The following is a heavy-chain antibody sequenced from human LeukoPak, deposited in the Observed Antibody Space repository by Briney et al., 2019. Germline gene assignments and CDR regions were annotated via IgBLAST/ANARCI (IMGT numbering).Heavy chain of an antibody. V-gene: IGHV1-2*02. CDR2: INPNSGGT. CDR3: ARLACTNGVCYGPYYYYMDV. D-gene: IGHD2-8*01. J-gene: IGHJ6*03. CDR1: GYTFTGYY. Sequence: GASVKVSCKASGYTFTGYYMHWVRQAPGQGLEWMGWINPNSGGTNYAQKLQGRVTMTTDTSTSTAYMELRSLRSDDTAVYYCARLACTNGVCYGPYYYYMDVWGKGTTVTVSS.